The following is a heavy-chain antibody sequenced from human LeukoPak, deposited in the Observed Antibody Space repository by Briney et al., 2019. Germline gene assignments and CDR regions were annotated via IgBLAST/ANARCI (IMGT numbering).Heavy chain of an antibody. Sequence: GGSLRLSCAASGFTVSNNYMSWVRQAPGKGLEWVSVIYSGGSTYYADSVKGRLTISRDNSKNTLYLQMNSLRAEDTAVYYCAREQQRPEYYYYGMDVWGQGTTVTVSS. J-gene: IGHJ6*02. CDR2: IYSGGST. CDR3: AREQQRPEYYYYGMDV. CDR1: GFTVSNNY. V-gene: IGHV3-66*01. D-gene: IGHD6-25*01.